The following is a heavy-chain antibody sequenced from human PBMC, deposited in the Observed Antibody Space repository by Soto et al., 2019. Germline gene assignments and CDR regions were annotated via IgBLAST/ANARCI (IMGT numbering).Heavy chain of an antibody. CDR2: IWYDGSNK. CDR3: ARDGWSGGSCYSVGY. CDR1: GFTFSSYG. V-gene: IGHV3-33*01. Sequence: QVPRVESGGGVVQPGRSLRLSCAAAGFTFSSYGMHWVRQAPGKGLEGVAVIWYDGSNKYYADSVKGRFTISRDTSKNTLYLQMNSLRAEDTAVYYCARDGWSGGSCYSVGYWGQGTLVTVSS. J-gene: IGHJ4*02. D-gene: IGHD2-15*01.